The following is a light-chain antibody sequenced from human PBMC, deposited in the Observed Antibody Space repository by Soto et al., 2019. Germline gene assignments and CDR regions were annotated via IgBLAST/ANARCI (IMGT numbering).Light chain of an antibody. CDR2: GAS. J-gene: IGKJ2*01. CDR3: QHSYNTPRT. Sequence: DIQMTQSPSSLSASVGDRVTITCRASQSISTYLNWYQQKPGKAPKLLIYGASNLPSGVPSRFGGSGSGTDFTLTISSLQPEDFATYYCQHSYNTPRTFGQGTKLEI. V-gene: IGKV1-39*01. CDR1: QSISTY.